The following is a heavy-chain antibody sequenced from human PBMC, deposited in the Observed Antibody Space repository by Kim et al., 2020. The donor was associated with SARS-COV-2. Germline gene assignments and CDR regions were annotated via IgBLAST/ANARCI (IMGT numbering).Heavy chain of an antibody. V-gene: IGHV4-39*01. Sequence: SETLSLTCTVSGGSISSSSYYWGWIRQPPGKGLEWIGSIYYSGSTYYNPSLKSRVTISVDTSKNQFSLKLSSVTAADTAVYYCASRGQNLDYWGQGTLVTVSS. CDR2: IYYSGST. CDR3: ASRGQNLDY. J-gene: IGHJ4*02. CDR1: GGSISSSSYY.